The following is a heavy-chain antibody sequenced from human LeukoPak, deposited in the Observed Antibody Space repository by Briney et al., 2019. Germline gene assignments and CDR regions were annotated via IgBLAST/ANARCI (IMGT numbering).Heavy chain of an antibody. V-gene: IGHV3-11*06. Sequence: GGFLRLSCAASGFTFSDSYMSWIRQTPGKGLEWLSYISSSSSDTNYADSVKGRFTISRDNAKNSLYLQMNSLRAEDTAVYYCARGSRTIELGDDYWGQGTLVTVSS. CDR1: GFTFSDSY. D-gene: IGHD5-24*01. J-gene: IGHJ4*02. CDR2: ISSSSSDT. CDR3: ARGSRTIELGDDY.